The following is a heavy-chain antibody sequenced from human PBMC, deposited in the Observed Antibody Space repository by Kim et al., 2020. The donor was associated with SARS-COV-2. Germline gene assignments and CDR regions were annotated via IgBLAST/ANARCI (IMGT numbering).Heavy chain of an antibody. D-gene: IGHD3-10*01. J-gene: IGHJ4*02. CDR3: ARETMVRGSTFDY. Sequence: YADSVKGRFTISRDNAKNSLYLQMNSLRDEDTAVYYCARETMVRGSTFDYWGQGTLVTVSS. V-gene: IGHV3-48*02.